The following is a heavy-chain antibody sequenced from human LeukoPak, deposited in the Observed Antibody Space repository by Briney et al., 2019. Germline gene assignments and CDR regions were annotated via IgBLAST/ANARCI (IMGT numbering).Heavy chain of an antibody. V-gene: IGHV3-30*02. CDR2: IRSDGNNK. Sequence: PGGSLRLSCAASAFTFSRYGMHWVRQAPGKGLEWVALIRSDGNNKYYADSVKGRFTISGDNSKNTLSLQMNSLRTEDTAVYYCAKDRYGSGSDTPWGQGTLVTVSS. CDR3: AKDRYGSGSDTP. J-gene: IGHJ5*02. D-gene: IGHD3-10*01. CDR1: AFTFSRYG.